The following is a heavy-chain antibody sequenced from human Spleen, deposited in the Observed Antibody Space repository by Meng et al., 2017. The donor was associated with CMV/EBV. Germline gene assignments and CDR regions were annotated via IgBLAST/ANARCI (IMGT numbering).Heavy chain of an antibody. CDR3: ARGVQYYSFAFDI. J-gene: IGHJ3*02. CDR2: IIPSSGET. Sequence: ASVKVSCKASGYTFTGYHIHWVRQAPGQGLEWMGWIIPSSGETHYSQKFRGTVTMTRDTSISTAYMDLSGLTSDATAVYFCARGVQYYSFAFDIWGQGTMVTVS. V-gene: IGHV1-2*02. CDR1: GYTFTGYH. D-gene: IGHD2/OR15-2a*01.